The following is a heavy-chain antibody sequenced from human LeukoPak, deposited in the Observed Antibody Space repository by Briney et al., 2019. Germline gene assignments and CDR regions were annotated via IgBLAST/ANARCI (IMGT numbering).Heavy chain of an antibody. Sequence: SETLSLTCNVSGGSISSYYWSWIRQPPGKGLEWIGYIYYSGSTNYNPSLKSRVTISVDTSKNQFSLKLSSVTAADTAVYYCARVWGSGSYGAFDIWGQGTMVTVSS. CDR2: IYYSGST. V-gene: IGHV4-59*01. CDR1: GGSISSYY. CDR3: ARVWGSGSYGAFDI. J-gene: IGHJ3*02. D-gene: IGHD3-10*01.